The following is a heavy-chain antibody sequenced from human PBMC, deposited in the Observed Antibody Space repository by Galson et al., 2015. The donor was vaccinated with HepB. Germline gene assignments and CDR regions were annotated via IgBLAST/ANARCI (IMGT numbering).Heavy chain of an antibody. CDR1: GYTLTELS. CDR3: ATEGTSTRNYYYYYGMDV. CDR2: FDPEDGET. J-gene: IGHJ6*02. V-gene: IGHV1-24*01. D-gene: IGHD1-14*01. Sequence: KVSCKVSGYTLTELSMHWARQAPGKGLEWMGGFDPEDGETIYAQKFQGRVTMTEDTSTDTAYMELSSLRSEDTAVYYCATEGTSTRNYYYYYGMDVWGQGTTVTVSS.